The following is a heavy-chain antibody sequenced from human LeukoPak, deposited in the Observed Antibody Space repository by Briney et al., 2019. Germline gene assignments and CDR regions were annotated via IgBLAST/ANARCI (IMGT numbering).Heavy chain of an antibody. Sequence: SETLSLTCTVSGVSITSYYWSWIRQPAGKGLEWIGRIYTSGSTNYNPSLKSRVTMSVDTSKNQFSLKLSSVTAADTAVYYCSRGQLELPVLLDPWGQGTLVTVSS. CDR3: SRGQLELPVLLDP. V-gene: IGHV4-4*07. D-gene: IGHD1-7*01. J-gene: IGHJ5*02. CDR1: GVSITSYY. CDR2: IYTSGST.